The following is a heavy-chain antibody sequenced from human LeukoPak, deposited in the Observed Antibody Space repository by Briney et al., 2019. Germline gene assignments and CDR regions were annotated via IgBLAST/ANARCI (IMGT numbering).Heavy chain of an antibody. V-gene: IGHV3-7*01. J-gene: IGHJ6*03. Sequence: GGSLRLSCAASGFTFSSYWMSWVRQAPGKGLEWVANIKQDGSEKYYVDSVKGRFTISRDNAKNSLYLQMNSLRAEDTAVYYCARGGYSSSWTPHHYYYYMDVWGKGTTVTVSS. D-gene: IGHD6-13*01. CDR2: IKQDGSEK. CDR3: ARGGYSSSWTPHHYYYYMDV. CDR1: GFTFSSYW.